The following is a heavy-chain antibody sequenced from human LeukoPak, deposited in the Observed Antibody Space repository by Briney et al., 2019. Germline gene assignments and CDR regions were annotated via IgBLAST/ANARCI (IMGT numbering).Heavy chain of an antibody. D-gene: IGHD3-10*01. Sequence: GESLKISCKGSGYSFSTHWIGWARQMPGKGLEWMAMIYPGNSDTTYRPSFQGQVIISADKSINTAYLQWSSLKASDTAMYYCARLLDGSGSYAPFDIWGQGTMVTVSS. CDR1: GYSFSTHW. CDR3: ARLLDGSGSYAPFDI. J-gene: IGHJ3*02. V-gene: IGHV5-51*01. CDR2: IYPGNSDT.